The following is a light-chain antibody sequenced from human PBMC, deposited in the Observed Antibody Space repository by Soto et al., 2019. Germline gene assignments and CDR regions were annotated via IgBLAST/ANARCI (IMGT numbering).Light chain of an antibody. CDR2: NNN. CDR3: AAWDDRLTDVT. Sequence: QSVLTQPASVSGTPGQRVTISCSGGSSNIGSNIVSWYQLLPGTAPELLISNNNQRPSGVPDRFSGSKSGTSASLAISGLQSEDEADYYCAAWDDRLTDVTFGRGTKVTVL. J-gene: IGLJ2*01. CDR1: SSNIGSNI. V-gene: IGLV1-44*01.